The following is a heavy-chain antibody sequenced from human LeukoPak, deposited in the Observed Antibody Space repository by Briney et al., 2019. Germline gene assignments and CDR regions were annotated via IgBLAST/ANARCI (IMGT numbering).Heavy chain of an antibody. CDR1: GFTFNSYA. Sequence: GGSLRLSCAASGFTFNSYAMSWVRQAPGKGLEWVSTISGSGGSTYYADSVKGRFTISRDNSKNTLYLQMNRLRAEDTAVYYCAKDTYYYDSSGYSVEYWGQGTLVTVSS. CDR3: AKDTYYYDSSGYSVEY. CDR2: ISGSGGST. D-gene: IGHD3-22*01. J-gene: IGHJ4*02. V-gene: IGHV3-23*01.